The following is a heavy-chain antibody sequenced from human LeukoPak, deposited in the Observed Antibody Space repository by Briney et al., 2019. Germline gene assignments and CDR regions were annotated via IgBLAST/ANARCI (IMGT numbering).Heavy chain of an antibody. D-gene: IGHD6-13*01. V-gene: IGHV1-2*02. J-gene: IGHJ5*02. CDR3: ARASAGIAGAWFDP. Sequence: ASVKVSCKAFGYTFTGYYLHWVRQAPGQGLEWMGWINPNSDGTNYAQKFQRRVTMTRDTSITTAYMELSRLTSDDTAIYYCARASAGIAGAWFDPWGRGTLVTVSS. CDR2: INPNSDGT. CDR1: GYTFTGYY.